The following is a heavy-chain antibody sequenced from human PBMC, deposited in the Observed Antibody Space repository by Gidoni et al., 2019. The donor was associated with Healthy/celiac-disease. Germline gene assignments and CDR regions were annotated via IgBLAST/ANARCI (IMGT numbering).Heavy chain of an antibody. V-gene: IGHV3-48*02. CDR3: ARFGPLYSGYVDYYYYGMDV. CDR2: ISSSSSTI. CDR1: GFTFSSYS. D-gene: IGHD5-12*01. Sequence: EVQLVESGGGLVQPGGSLRLSCAASGFTFSSYSMNWVRQAPGKGLEWVSYISSSSSTIYYADSVKGRFTISRDNAKNSLYLQMNSLRDEDTAVYYCARFGPLYSGYVDYYYYGMDVWGQGTTVTVSS. J-gene: IGHJ6*02.